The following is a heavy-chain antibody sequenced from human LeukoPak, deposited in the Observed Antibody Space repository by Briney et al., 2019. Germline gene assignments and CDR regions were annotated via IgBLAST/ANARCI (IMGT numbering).Heavy chain of an antibody. Sequence: GGSLRLSCAASGFTFSSYDMHWVRQAPGKGLEWVAFIRYDGSNKYYADSVKGRFTISRDNSKNTLYLQMNSLRAEDTAVYYCAKDHYRSTYFDYWGQGTLVTVSS. J-gene: IGHJ4*02. CDR3: AKDHYRSTYFDY. CDR1: GFTFSSYD. V-gene: IGHV3-30*02. CDR2: IRYDGSNK. D-gene: IGHD3-10*01.